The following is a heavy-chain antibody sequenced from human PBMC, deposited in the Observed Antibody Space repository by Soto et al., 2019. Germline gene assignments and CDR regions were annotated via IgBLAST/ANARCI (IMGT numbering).Heavy chain of an antibody. CDR2: VYHTGST. D-gene: IGHD2-21*01. CDR3: ATLPPRIVVTILPIPS. J-gene: IGHJ4*02. Sequence: QVQLRQSGPRLARPSGTLSLTCVVSGDSISSTHWWTWVRQTPGTGLEWIGEVYHTGSTKYNPSLQNRVTISLDKSNNQFSLTLKSLTAADTAVYYCATLPPRIVVTILPIPSWGQGTQVTVSS. V-gene: IGHV4-4*02. CDR1: GDSISSTHW.